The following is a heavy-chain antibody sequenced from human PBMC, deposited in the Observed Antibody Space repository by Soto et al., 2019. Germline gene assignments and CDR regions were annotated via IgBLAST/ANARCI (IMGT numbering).Heavy chain of an antibody. CDR1: GGSISSGGYS. CDR2: IYHSGST. J-gene: IGHJ5*02. Sequence: ALSLTCAVSGGSISSGGYSWSWIRQPPGKGLEWIGYIYHSGSTYYNPSLKSRVTISVDRSKNQFSLKLSSVTAADTAVYYCARGFYDILTGYYHPWGQGTLVTVSS. CDR3: ARGFYDILTGYYHP. V-gene: IGHV4-30-2*01. D-gene: IGHD3-9*01.